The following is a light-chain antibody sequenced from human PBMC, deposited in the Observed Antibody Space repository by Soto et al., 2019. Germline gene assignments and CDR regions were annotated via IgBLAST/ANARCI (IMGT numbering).Light chain of an antibody. Sequence: EVLMTQSPATLSVSPGERATLSCRASQSVSGKLAWYQQKPGQAPRLLIYDASTRATGIPARFSGSGSGTEFTLTISSLQSEDFAVYYCQKSNTWPWTFGQGT. CDR1: QSVSGK. J-gene: IGKJ1*01. CDR2: DAS. V-gene: IGKV3-15*01. CDR3: QKSNTWPWT.